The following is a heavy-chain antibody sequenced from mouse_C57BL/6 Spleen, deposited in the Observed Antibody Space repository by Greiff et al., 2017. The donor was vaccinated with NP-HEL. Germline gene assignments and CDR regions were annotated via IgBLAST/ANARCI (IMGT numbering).Heavy chain of an antibody. CDR1: GYTFTDYE. CDR2: IDPETGGT. D-gene: IGHD2-4*01. V-gene: IGHV1-15*01. Sequence: QVQLQQSGAELVRPGASVTLSCKASGYTFTDYEMHWVKQTPVHGLEWIGAIDPETGGTAYNQKFKGKAILTADKSSSTAYMQLSSLTSEDSAVYYCAIRYDYAMDYWGQGTSVTVSS. J-gene: IGHJ4*01. CDR3: AIRYDYAMDY.